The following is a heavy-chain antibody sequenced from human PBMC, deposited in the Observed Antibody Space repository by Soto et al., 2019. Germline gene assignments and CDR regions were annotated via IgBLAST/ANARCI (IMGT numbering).Heavy chain of an antibody. V-gene: IGHV3-49*03. Sequence: PGGSLRLSCTASGFTFGDYAISWFRQAPGKGLEWVGFIRSKAYGGTTEYAASVKGRFTISRDDSKSIAYLQMNSLKTEDTAVFYCTRAATIAAAAVDAFDIWGQGTMVTVSS. J-gene: IGHJ3*02. CDR2: IRSKAYGGTT. D-gene: IGHD6-13*01. CDR3: TRAATIAAAAVDAFDI. CDR1: GFTFGDYA.